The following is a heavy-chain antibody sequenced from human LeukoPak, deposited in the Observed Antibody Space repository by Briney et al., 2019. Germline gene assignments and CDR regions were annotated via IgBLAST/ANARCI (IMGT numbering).Heavy chain of an antibody. CDR1: GGSVSSTNSY. V-gene: IGHV4-39*01. CDR2: IDYSGST. Sequence: SETLSLTCTVSGGSVSSTNSYWGWIRQPPGKGLDWIANIDYSGSTWYNPSLRGRVTISIDTSKNQFSLKVRSVTAADTVVYYCARRPGGDRYYFDYWGQGILVTVSS. J-gene: IGHJ4*02. D-gene: IGHD2-21*02. CDR3: ARRPGGDRYYFDY.